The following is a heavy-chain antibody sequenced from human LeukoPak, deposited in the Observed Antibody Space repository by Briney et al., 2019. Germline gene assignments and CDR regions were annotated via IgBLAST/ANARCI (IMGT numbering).Heavy chain of an antibody. CDR1: GGSISSYY. D-gene: IGHD3-16*01. V-gene: IGHV4-59*01. J-gene: IGHJ4*02. Sequence: SETLSLTCTVSGGSISSYYWSWIRQPPGKGLEWIGYIYYSGSTNYNPSLKSRVTISVDTSKNQFSLKLSSVTAADTAVYYCARSLGYDYVWGRYYFDYWGQGTLVTVSS. CDR2: IYYSGST. CDR3: ARSLGYDYVWGRYYFDY.